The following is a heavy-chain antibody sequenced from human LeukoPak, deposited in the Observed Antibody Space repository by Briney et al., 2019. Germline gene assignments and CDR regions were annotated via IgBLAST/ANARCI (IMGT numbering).Heavy chain of an antibody. D-gene: IGHD3-3*01. CDR2: INHSGST. J-gene: IGHJ4*02. V-gene: IGHV4-39*07. CDR3: ARVEATIFGVVTDY. Sequence: SETLSLTCTVSGGSVSSSSYYWGWIRQPPGKGLEWIGEINHSGSTNYNPSLKSRVTISLDTSKNQLSLKLSSVSAADTAVYYCARVEATIFGVVTDYWGQGTLVTVSS. CDR1: GGSVSSSSYY.